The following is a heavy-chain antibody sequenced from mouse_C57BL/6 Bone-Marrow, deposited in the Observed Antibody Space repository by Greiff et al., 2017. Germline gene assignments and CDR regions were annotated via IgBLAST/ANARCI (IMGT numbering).Heavy chain of an antibody. D-gene: IGHD1-1*01. CDR3: ARSYYYGSSSDFDY. V-gene: IGHV1-19*01. Sequence: EVQLQQSGPVLVKPGASVKMSCKASGYTFTDYYMNWVKQSHGKSLEWIGVINPYNGGTSYNQKFKGKATLTVDKSSSTAYMELNSLTSEDSAVYYCARSYYYGSSSDFDYWGQGTTLTVSS. CDR2: INPYNGGT. J-gene: IGHJ2*01. CDR1: GYTFTDYY.